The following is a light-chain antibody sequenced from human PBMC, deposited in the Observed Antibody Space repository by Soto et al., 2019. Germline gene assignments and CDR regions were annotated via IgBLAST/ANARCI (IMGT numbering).Light chain of an antibody. V-gene: IGKV3-15*01. CDR1: ETVATN. CDR2: GAS. Sequence: EVRMTQSPATLSVSPGEKVTLSCWASETVATNLAWYQQKPGQAPRLLISGASTRAAGISDRFRGSGSGTEFTLTISNLRSEDSGIYYCQQYFEWPPMTFGQGTKVEI. CDR3: QQYFEWPPMT. J-gene: IGKJ1*01.